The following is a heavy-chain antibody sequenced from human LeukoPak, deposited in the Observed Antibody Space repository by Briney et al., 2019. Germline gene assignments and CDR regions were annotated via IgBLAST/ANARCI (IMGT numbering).Heavy chain of an antibody. CDR2: IHTDGRST. Sequence: GGSLRLSCVASGFTFSTYWMHRVRQVPGKGLVWVSHIHTDGRSTSYADSVKGRFTISRDNAKNTLYLQMNSLRVEDTAVYYCARDLYDSSGYAYWGQGTLVTVSS. CDR3: ARDLYDSSGYAY. J-gene: IGHJ4*02. CDR1: GFTFSTYW. D-gene: IGHD3-22*01. V-gene: IGHV3-74*01.